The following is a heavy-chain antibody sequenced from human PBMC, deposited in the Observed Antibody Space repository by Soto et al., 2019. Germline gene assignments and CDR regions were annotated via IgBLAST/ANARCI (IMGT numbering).Heavy chain of an antibody. CDR2: ISGSGGST. CDR1: GFTFSSYA. V-gene: IGHV3-23*01. D-gene: IGHD3-10*01. Sequence: GGSLRLSCAASGFTFSSYAMIWVRQAPGKGLEWVSAISGSGGSTYYADSVKGRFTISRDNSKNTLYLQMNSLRAEDTAVYYCAKDRLLWFGELPRTPYFDYWGQGTLVTVSS. J-gene: IGHJ4*02. CDR3: AKDRLLWFGELPRTPYFDY.